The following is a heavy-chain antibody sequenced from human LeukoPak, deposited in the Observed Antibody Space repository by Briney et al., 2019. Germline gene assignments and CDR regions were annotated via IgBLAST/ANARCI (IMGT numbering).Heavy chain of an antibody. CDR3: AREGAGGYYDSSGYYFRAVGGDAFDI. J-gene: IGHJ3*02. CDR1: GFTFSSYA. D-gene: IGHD3-22*01. V-gene: IGHV3-30*04. Sequence: PGGSLRLSCAASGFTFSSYAMHWVRQAPGKGLEWVAAISYDGSNKYYADSVKGRFTISRDNSKNTLYLQMNSLRAEDTAVYYCAREGAGGYYDSSGYYFRAVGGDAFDIWGQGTMVTVSS. CDR2: ISYDGSNK.